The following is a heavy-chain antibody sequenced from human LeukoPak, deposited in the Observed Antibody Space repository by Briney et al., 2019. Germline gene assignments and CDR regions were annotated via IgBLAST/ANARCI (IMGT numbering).Heavy chain of an antibody. CDR3: AKDRDDTPSPFKVGGYMDV. J-gene: IGHJ6*03. CDR2: ISGSGGST. Sequence: AGGSLRLSCAASGFTFSSYAMSWVRQAPGKGLEWVSAISGSGGSTYYADSVKGRFTISRDNSKNTLYLQMNSLRAEDTAVYYCAKDRDDTPSPFKVGGYMDVWGKGTTVTISS. CDR1: GFTFSSYA. V-gene: IGHV3-23*01. D-gene: IGHD3-9*01.